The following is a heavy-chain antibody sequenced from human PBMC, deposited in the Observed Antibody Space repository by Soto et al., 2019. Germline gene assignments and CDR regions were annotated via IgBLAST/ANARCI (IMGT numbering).Heavy chain of an antibody. CDR3: ARDFDRGWYVGWGPFDY. D-gene: IGHD6-19*01. CDR1: GFTFSSHG. V-gene: IGHV3-30*03. CDR2: ISFDGRNE. Sequence: QVQLVESGGVVVQPGKSLRLSCAASGFTFSSHGMHWVRQAPGNGLELVAIISFDGRNEDYADSVKGRFTISRDNSKHTLYLQMHSLRVEDTALYHSARDFDRGWYVGWGPFDYWCQGALVTVSS. J-gene: IGHJ4*02.